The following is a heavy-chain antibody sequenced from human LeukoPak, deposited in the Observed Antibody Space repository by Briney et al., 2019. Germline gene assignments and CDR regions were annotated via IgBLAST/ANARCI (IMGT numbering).Heavy chain of an antibody. CDR2: IIPIFGTA. CDR1: GGTFSSYA. Sequence: ASVKVSCKASGGTFSSYAISWVRQAPGQGLEWMGGIIPIFGTANYAQKFQGRVTITTDESTSTAYMELSSLRSEDTAVYYCARSSYTAMVTSYYYYYVDVWGKGTTVNVSS. J-gene: IGHJ6*03. V-gene: IGHV1-69*05. D-gene: IGHD5-18*01. CDR3: ARSSYTAMVTSYYYYYVDV.